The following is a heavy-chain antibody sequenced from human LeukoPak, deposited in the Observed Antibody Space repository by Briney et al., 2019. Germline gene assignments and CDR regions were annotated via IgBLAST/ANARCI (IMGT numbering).Heavy chain of an antibody. D-gene: IGHD3-3*01. CDR1: GGSISSGDYY. CDR2: IYYSGST. J-gene: IGHJ6*03. CDR3: ARAGITVLRFLERDYMDV. Sequence: KPSETLSLTCTVSGGSISSGDYYWSWIRQPPGRGLEWIGYIYYSGSTYYNPSLKSRVTISVDTSKNQFSLKLSSVTAADTAVYYCARAGITVLRFLERDYMDVWGKGTTVTVSS. V-gene: IGHV4-30-4*01.